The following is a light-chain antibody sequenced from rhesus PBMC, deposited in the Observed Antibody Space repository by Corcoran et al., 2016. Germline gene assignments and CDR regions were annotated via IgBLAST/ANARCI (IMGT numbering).Light chain of an antibody. CDR2: GTS. CDR3: QQYSSWPLT. J-gene: IGKJ4*01. V-gene: IGKV3-42*03. Sequence: EIVLTQSPATLSLSPGERATLSCRASQSVSNKLVWYQQKPGQVPRLLIYGTSRRATGIPDRFSGRGSGTDFTLPISSLAPEDFAVYYCQQYSSWPLTFGGGTKVEIK. CDR1: QSVSNK.